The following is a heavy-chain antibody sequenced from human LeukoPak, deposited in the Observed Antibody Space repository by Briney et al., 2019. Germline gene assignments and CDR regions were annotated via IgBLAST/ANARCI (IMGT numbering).Heavy chain of an antibody. Sequence: GGSRRLSCAASGFTFTSHGMNWVRQAPGKGLEWVSSISSSSTYIYYADSVKGRFTISRDNAKNSLYLQMDSLRVEDTSVYYCASDRRGVYYDILTGSHDAFDIWGQGTMVTVSS. J-gene: IGHJ3*02. CDR1: GFTFTSHG. V-gene: IGHV3-21*01. CDR2: ISSSSTYI. D-gene: IGHD3-9*01. CDR3: ASDRRGVYYDILTGSHDAFDI.